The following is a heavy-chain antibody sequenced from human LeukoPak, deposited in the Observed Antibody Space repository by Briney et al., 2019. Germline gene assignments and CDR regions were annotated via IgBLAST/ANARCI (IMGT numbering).Heavy chain of an antibody. Sequence: QTGGSLRLSCAVSGFIFDDYAMFWVRQAPGKGLEWVSGISFNSDSIGYADSVKGRFSISRDNAKNSLYLQMNSLRVEDTAVYYCARDDTHCSSRICYDAFDFWGQGTMVSVSS. CDR1: GFIFDDYA. CDR3: ARDDTHCSSRICYDAFDF. V-gene: IGHV3-9*01. J-gene: IGHJ3*01. CDR2: ISFNSDSI. D-gene: IGHD2-2*01.